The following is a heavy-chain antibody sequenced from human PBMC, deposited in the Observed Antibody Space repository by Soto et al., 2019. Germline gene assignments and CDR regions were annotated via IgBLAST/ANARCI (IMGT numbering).Heavy chain of an antibody. J-gene: IGHJ5*02. D-gene: IGHD6-13*01. Sequence: SETLSLTCTVSGGSISSGDYYWSWIRQPPGKGLEWIGYIYYSGSTYYNPSLKSRVTISVDTSKNQFSLKLSSVTAADTAVYYCARDRSSSSWYDWFDPWGQGTLVTVSS. CDR2: IYYSGST. CDR3: ARDRSSSSWYDWFDP. CDR1: GGSISSGDYY. V-gene: IGHV4-30-4*01.